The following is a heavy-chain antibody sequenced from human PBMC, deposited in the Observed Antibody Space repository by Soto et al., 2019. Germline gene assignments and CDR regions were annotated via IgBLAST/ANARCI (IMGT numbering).Heavy chain of an antibody. CDR3: ARMGSVTTFSWSDYYYGMDV. Sequence: EVQLVESGGGLVKPGGSLRLSCAASGFTFSSYSMNWVRQAPGKGLEWVSSISSRTNYMYYADSVKGRFTISRDDAKNALYLQMNSLRAEDTAGYYCARMGSVTTFSWSDYYYGMDVWGQGTTVTVS. J-gene: IGHJ6*02. V-gene: IGHV3-21*01. CDR2: ISSRTNYM. CDR1: GFTFSSYS. D-gene: IGHD4-17*01.